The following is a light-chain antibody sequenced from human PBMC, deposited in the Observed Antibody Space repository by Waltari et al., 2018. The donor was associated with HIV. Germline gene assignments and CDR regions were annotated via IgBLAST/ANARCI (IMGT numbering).Light chain of an antibody. CDR2: DVS. V-gene: IGLV2-11*01. CDR3: CSYAGSYTNWV. Sequence: QSALTQPRSVSGSPGQSVTISCTGTSSDVGGYNYVSSSQQPPGKAPKLTIYDVSKRPSGVPDRFSGSKSGNTASLTISGLQAEDEADYYCCSYAGSYTNWVFGGGTKLTVL. J-gene: IGLJ3*02. CDR1: SSDVGGYNY.